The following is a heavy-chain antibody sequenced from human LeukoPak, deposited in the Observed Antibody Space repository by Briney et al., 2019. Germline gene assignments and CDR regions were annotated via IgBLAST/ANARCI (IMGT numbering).Heavy chain of an antibody. Sequence: GGSLRLSCAASGFTFSSYAMHWVRQAPGKGLEWVAVISYDGSNKYYADSVKGRFTISRDNSKNTLYLQMNSLRAEDTAVYYCARDISTPDIVVVVAATPTGGMDVWGQGTTVTVSS. V-gene: IGHV3-30*04. D-gene: IGHD2-15*01. CDR1: GFTFSSYA. CDR3: ARDISTPDIVVVVAATPTGGMDV. J-gene: IGHJ6*02. CDR2: ISYDGSNK.